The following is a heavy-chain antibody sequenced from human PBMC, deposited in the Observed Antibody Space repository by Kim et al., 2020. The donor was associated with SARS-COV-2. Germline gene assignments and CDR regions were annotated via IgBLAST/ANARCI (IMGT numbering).Heavy chain of an antibody. Sequence: GGSLRLSCAASGFTFSSYAMHWVRQAPGKGLEWVAVISYDGSNKYYADSVKGRFTISRDNSKNTLYLQMNSLRAEDTAVYYCARPLNSSGWTGYYYYGMDVWGQGTTVTVSS. V-gene: IGHV3-30*04. J-gene: IGHJ6*02. CDR1: GFTFSSYA. CDR2: ISYDGSNK. CDR3: ARPLNSSGWTGYYYYGMDV. D-gene: IGHD6-19*01.